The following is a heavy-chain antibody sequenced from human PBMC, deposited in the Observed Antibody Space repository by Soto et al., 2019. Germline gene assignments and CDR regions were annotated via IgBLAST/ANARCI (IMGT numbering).Heavy chain of an antibody. CDR2: ISYDGSNK. CDR3: ARMEWGIRFAV. Sequence: GGSLRLSCAAAGFTFSSYCMHWVRQAPGKGLEWVAVISYDGSNKYYADSVKGRFTISRDNSTSTAYMELRSLRSDDTAVYYCARMEWGIRFAVWGQGTMVTVSS. V-gene: IGHV3-30*03. J-gene: IGHJ3*01. D-gene: IGHD3-3*01. CDR1: GFTFSSYC.